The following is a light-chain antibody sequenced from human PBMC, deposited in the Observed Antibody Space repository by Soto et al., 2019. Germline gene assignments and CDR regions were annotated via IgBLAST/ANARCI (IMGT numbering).Light chain of an antibody. CDR1: QSISNW. CDR3: RHYNSYSEA. Sequence: DIQMTQSPSTLSASVGDRVTITCRASQSISNWLAWHQQKPGKAPKLLIYKASTLKSGVPSRFSGSGSGTEFTLTISSLQPDDFATYYCRHYNSYSEAFGQGTKVDIK. J-gene: IGKJ1*01. CDR2: KAS. V-gene: IGKV1-5*03.